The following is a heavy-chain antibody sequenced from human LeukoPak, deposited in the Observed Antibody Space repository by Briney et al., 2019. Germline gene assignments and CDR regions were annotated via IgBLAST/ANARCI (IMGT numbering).Heavy chain of an antibody. J-gene: IGHJ5*02. CDR1: GFTVSSNY. D-gene: IGHD7-27*01. CDR2: IYSGGST. Sequence: GGSLRLSCAASGFTVSSNYTSWVRQAPGKGLEWVSVIYSGGSTYYADSVKGRFTISRDNSKNTLYLQMNSLRAEDTAVYYCARGRGDSWFDPWGQGTLVTVSS. CDR3: ARGRGDSWFDP. V-gene: IGHV3-66*01.